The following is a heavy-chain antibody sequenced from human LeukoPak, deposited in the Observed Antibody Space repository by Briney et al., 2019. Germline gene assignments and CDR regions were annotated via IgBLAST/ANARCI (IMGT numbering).Heavy chain of an antibody. CDR3: AREHSMGYFDY. J-gene: IGHJ4*02. CDR1: GYTFTSYG. CDR2: ISAYNGNT. Sequence: ASVKVSCKASGYTFTSYGISWVRQAPGQGLEWMGWISAYNGNTNYAQTLQGRVTITTDTSTSTAYMELRSLRSDDTAVYYCAREHSMGYFDYWGQGTLVTVSS. V-gene: IGHV1-18*01. D-gene: IGHD4-11*01.